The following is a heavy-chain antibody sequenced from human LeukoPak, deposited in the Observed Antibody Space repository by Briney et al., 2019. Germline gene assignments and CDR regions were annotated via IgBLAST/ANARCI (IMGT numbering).Heavy chain of an antibody. CDR2: INHSGST. J-gene: IGHJ6*03. CDR3: ARAIHSSGWDYYYYYYMDV. D-gene: IGHD3-22*01. V-gene: IGHV4-34*01. CDR1: GGSISSYY. Sequence: PSETLSLTCTVSGGSISSYYWSWIRQPPGKGLEWIGEINHSGSTNYNPSLKSRVTISVDTSKNQFSLKLSSVTAADTAVYYCARAIHSSGWDYYYYYYMDVWGKGTTVTISS.